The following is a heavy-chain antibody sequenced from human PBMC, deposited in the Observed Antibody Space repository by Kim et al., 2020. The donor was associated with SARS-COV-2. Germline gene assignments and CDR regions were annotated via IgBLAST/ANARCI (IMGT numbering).Heavy chain of an antibody. D-gene: IGHD3-9*01. CDR3: ARAPDTPHERFFDS. J-gene: IGHJ4*02. Sequence: AGTGAGRFTITRDNAKDSLYLQMNSLRDEDTAVYYCARAPDTPHERFFDSWGQGTLVTVSS. V-gene: IGHV3-48*02.